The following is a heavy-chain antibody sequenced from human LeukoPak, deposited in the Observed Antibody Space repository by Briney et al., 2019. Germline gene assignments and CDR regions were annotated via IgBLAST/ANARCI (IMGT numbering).Heavy chain of an antibody. Sequence: SETLSLTCAVYGGSFSGDYWSWIRQPPGKGLEWIGEINHRRSTNYNPSLKSRVTISIDTSKNQFSLKLSSVTAADTAVYYCARFRVVPAAMSFWYFDLWGRGTLVTVSS. V-gene: IGHV4-34*01. D-gene: IGHD2-2*01. CDR3: ARFRVVPAAMSFWYFDL. CDR2: INHRRST. CDR1: GGSFSGDY. J-gene: IGHJ2*01.